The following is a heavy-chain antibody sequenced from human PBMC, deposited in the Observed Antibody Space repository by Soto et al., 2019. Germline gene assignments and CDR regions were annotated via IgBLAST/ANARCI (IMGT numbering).Heavy chain of an antibody. CDR1: GFTFSSYA. CDR2: VSIGGST. CDR3: AKRRGAGGHFDY. Sequence: GGSLRLSCAASGFTFSSYAMGWVRQGPGKGLEWVAVVSIGGSTHYADSVRGRFTISRDNSKNTLSLQMNSLTAEDTAVYFCAKRRGAGGHFDYWGQGALVTASS. D-gene: IGHD2-15*01. V-gene: IGHV3-23*01. J-gene: IGHJ4*02.